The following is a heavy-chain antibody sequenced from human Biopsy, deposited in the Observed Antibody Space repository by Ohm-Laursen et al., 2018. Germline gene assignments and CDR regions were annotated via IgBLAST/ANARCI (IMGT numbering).Heavy chain of an antibody. Sequence: ETLSLTCAVYGGSFSNDYWTWIRQSPGKGLEWIGEVSHNGGTNYNPSLKARVSISMDTSKNQFSLNLTSVTAADTALYYCARGKRGPVAIPRDNPDRIRGWFDPWGPGTLVTVSS. CDR3: ARGKRGPVAIPRDNPDRIRGWFDP. V-gene: IGHV4-34*01. CDR2: VSHNGGT. CDR1: GGSFSNDY. J-gene: IGHJ5*02. D-gene: IGHD2-21*01.